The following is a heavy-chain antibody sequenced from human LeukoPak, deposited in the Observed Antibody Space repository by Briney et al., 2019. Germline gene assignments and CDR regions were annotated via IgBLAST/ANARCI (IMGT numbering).Heavy chain of an antibody. CDR3: ARVDRYHFYLDV. CDR1: GGTFNTYT. J-gene: IGHJ6*03. Sequence: LVKVSCKASGGTFNTYTITWVRQAPGQGLEWMGGIIPLFGTANFAQKFQGRVTLTTDESTSTAYMELSSLISEDTAIYYCARVDRYHFYLDVWGKRTTVTVSS. V-gene: IGHV1-69*05. CDR2: IIPLFGTA.